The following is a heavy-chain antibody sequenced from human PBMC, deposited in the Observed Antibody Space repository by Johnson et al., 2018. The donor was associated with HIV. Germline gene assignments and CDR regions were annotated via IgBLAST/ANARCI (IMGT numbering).Heavy chain of an antibody. CDR1: GFTFSSYA. V-gene: IGHV3-30-3*02. D-gene: IGHD2-2*01. Sequence: QVQLVESGGGVQRPGGPLRLSCAASGFTFSSYAMSWVRQAPGKGLEWVAVISYDGGNKHFADSVKGRFTISRDNSKNTPYLQMNSLRAEDTAVYYCAKTAAADAFDIWGQGTMVTVSS. J-gene: IGHJ3*02. CDR2: ISYDGGNK. CDR3: AKTAAADAFDI.